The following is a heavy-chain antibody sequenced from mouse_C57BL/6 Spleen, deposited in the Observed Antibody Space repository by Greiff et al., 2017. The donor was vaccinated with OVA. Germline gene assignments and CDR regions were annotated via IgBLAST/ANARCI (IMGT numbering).Heavy chain of an antibody. CDR1: GYTFTDYN. D-gene: IGHD1-1*01. CDR3: ARNYDVSSYYFDY. CDR2: INPNNGGT. V-gene: IGHV1-18*01. Sequence: EVQLQQSGPELVKPGASVKIPCKASGYTFTDYNMDWVKQSHGKSLEWIGDINPNNGGTIYNQKFKGKATLTVDKSSSTAYMELRSLTSEDTAVYYCARNYDVSSYYFDYWGQGTTLTVSS. J-gene: IGHJ2*01.